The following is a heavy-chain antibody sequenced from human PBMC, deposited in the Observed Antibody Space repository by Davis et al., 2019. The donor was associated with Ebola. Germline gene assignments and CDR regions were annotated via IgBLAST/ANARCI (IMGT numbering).Heavy chain of an antibody. CDR3: ARGREMATTIDY. Sequence: GESLKISCAASGFTVSSNYMSWVRQAPGKGLEWVSVIYSGGSTYYADSVKGRFTISRDNSKNTLYLQMNSLRAEDTAVYYCARGREMATTIDYWGQGTLVTVSS. J-gene: IGHJ4*02. CDR1: GFTVSSNY. D-gene: IGHD5-24*01. V-gene: IGHV3-66*01. CDR2: IYSGGST.